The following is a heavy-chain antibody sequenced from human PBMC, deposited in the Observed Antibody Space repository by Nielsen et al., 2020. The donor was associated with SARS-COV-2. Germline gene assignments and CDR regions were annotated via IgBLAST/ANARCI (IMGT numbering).Heavy chain of an antibody. V-gene: IGHV5-51*01. CDR1: GYSFTSYW. CDR3: ARQTVTPPYYYYGMDV. CDR2: IYPGDSDT. D-gene: IGHD4-17*01. J-gene: IGHJ6*02. Sequence: GESLKISCKGSGYSFTSYWIGWVRQMPGKGLEWMGFIYPGDSDTRYSPSFQGQVTISADKSISTAYLQWSSLKASDTAMYYCARQTVTPPYYYYGMDVWGQGTTVTVSS.